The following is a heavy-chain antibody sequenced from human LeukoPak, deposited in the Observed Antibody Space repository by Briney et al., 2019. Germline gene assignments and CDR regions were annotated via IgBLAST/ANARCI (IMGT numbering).Heavy chain of an antibody. CDR2: ISYDGSNK. Sequence: GGSLRLSCAASGFTFSSYAMHWVRQAPGKGLEWVAVISYDGSNKYYADSVKGRFTVSRDNSKNMVFLQMNSLRAEDTAVYYCARVGFRGVPFDYWGQGTLVTVSS. V-gene: IGHV3-30*04. CDR1: GFTFSSYA. J-gene: IGHJ4*02. CDR3: ARVGFRGVPFDY. D-gene: IGHD3-10*01.